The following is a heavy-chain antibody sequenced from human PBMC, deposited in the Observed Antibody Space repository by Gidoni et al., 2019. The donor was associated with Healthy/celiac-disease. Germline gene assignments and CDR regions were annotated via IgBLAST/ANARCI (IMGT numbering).Heavy chain of an antibody. CDR3: TRHDFDYYYYYGMDV. CDR2: IRSKANRYAT. Sequence: EVQLVESGGGLVQPGGSLKLSCAASGSTFRGSAMHWVRQASGKGVEWVGRIRSKANRYATAYAASVKGRFTISRDDSKNTAYLQMNSLKTEDTAVYYCTRHDFDYYYYYGMDVWGQGTTVTVSS. D-gene: IGHD3-9*01. J-gene: IGHJ6*02. V-gene: IGHV3-73*02. CDR1: GSTFRGSA.